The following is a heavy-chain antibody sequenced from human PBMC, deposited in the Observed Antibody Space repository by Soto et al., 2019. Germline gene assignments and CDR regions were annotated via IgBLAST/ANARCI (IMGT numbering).Heavy chain of an antibody. J-gene: IGHJ4*02. CDR3: AKENAGTTLWGVFAS. V-gene: IGHV3-23*01. CDR2: SSGGTT. Sequence: EVQLLESGGGLVQPGGSLRLSCAASGFTLSSYAMSWVRQAPGKGLEWVSSSGGTTYYADSVMGRFTISRDNSKNRLYLKRNGLRAEDRAEYYCAKENAGTTLWGVFASGGQGTLFTVSS. D-gene: IGHD1-7*01. CDR1: GFTLSSYA.